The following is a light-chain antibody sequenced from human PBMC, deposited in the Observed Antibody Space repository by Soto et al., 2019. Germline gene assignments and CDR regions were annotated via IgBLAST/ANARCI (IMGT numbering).Light chain of an antibody. CDR1: SSNIGNNA. Sequence: QSVLTQPPSVSEAPRQRVTISCSGSSSNIGNNAVNWYQQHPGKAPKLLIYYDDLLPSGVSDRFSGSKSGTSASLAISGLQSEDEADYYCAAWDDSLNGVVFGGGTKVTVL. J-gene: IGLJ2*01. CDR3: AAWDDSLNGVV. CDR2: YDD. V-gene: IGLV1-36*01.